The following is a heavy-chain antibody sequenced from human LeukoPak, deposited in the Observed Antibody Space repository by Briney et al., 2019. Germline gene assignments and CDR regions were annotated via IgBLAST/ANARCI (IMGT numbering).Heavy chain of an antibody. J-gene: IGHJ4*02. Sequence: GGSLRLSCAASGFTFSSYAMSWVRQAPGKGLEWVAVISYDGSNKYYADSVKGRFTISRDNSKNTLYLQMNSLRAEDTAVYYCARATLQRRPSGSLNHGYWGQGTLVTVSS. CDR1: GFTFSSYA. CDR2: ISYDGSNK. V-gene: IGHV3-30-3*01. D-gene: IGHD1-26*01. CDR3: ARATLQRRPSGSLNHGY.